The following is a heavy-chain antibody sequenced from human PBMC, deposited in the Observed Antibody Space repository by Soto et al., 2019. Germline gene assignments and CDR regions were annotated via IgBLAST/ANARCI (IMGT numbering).Heavy chain of an antibody. J-gene: IGHJ6*02. CDR1: GGTFSSYA. CDR3: ARTNYDSSGYYLWYYYYGMDV. D-gene: IGHD3-22*01. V-gene: IGHV1-69*13. Sequence: SVKVSCKASGGTFSSYAISWVRQAPGQGLEWMGGIIPIFGTANYAQKFQGRVTITADESTSTAYMELSSLRSEDTAVYYCARTNYDSSGYYLWYYYYGMDVWGQGTTVTVS. CDR2: IIPIFGTA.